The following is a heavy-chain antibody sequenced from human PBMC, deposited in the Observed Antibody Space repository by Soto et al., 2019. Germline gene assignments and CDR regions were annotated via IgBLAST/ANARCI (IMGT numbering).Heavy chain of an antibody. V-gene: IGHV3-9*01. D-gene: IGHD1-7*01. CDR1: GFTFDDYA. J-gene: IGHJ4*02. CDR3: AKDIEAGTWSWVFDY. Sequence: EVQLVESGGGLVQPGRSLRLSCAASGFTFDDYAMHWVRQAPGKGLEWVSGISWNSGSIGYADSVKGRFTISRDNAKNSLYLKMNSMRAEDTALYYCAKDIEAGTWSWVFDYWGQGTLVTVSS. CDR2: ISWNSGSI.